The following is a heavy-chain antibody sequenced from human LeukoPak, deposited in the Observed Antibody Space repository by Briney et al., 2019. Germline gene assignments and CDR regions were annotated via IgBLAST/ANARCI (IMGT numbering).Heavy chain of an antibody. Sequence: GGSLRLSCAASGFTFSSYWMHWVRQAPGKGLVWVSRINSDGSSTSYADPVKGRFTISRDNAKNTLYLQMNSLRAEDTAVYYCARGTVVVPAAITVYWGQGTLVTVSS. V-gene: IGHV3-74*01. J-gene: IGHJ4*02. D-gene: IGHD2-2*01. CDR1: GFTFSSYW. CDR3: ARGTVVVPAAITVY. CDR2: INSDGSST.